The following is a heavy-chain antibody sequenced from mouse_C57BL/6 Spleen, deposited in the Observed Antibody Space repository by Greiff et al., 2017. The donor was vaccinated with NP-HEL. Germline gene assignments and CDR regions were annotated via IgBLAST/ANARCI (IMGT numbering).Heavy chain of an antibody. D-gene: IGHD2-4*01. CDR1: GFSLTSYG. CDR2: IWSDGST. CDR3: ARQGYDYDEGYAMDY. Sequence: QVQLKESGPGLVAPSQGLSITCTVSGFSLTSYGVHWVRQPPGKGLEWLVVIWSDGSTTYNSALKSRLSISKDNSKSQVFLKMNSLQTDDTAMYYCARQGYDYDEGYAMDYWGQGTSVTVSS. V-gene: IGHV2-6-1*01. J-gene: IGHJ4*01.